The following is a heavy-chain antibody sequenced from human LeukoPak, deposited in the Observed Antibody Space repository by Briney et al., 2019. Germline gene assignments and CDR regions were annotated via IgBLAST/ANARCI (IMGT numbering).Heavy chain of an antibody. D-gene: IGHD6-6*01. CDR1: GFTFSSYW. V-gene: IGHV3-7*01. CDR3: ARARYSTSSGIDY. J-gene: IGHJ4*02. Sequence: PGGSLRLSCAASGFTFSSYWMSWVRQAPGKGLEWVANIKQDGSEKYYVDSVKGRFTISRDNAKNSLYLQMNSLRAEDTAVYYCARARYSTSSGIDYWGLGTLVTVSS. CDR2: IKQDGSEK.